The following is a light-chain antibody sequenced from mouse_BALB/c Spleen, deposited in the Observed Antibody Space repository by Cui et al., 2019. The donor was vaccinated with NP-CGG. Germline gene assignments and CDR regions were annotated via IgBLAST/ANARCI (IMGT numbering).Light chain of an antibody. CDR1: TGAGTTSNY. CDR3: ALWYSNHWV. J-gene: IGLJ1*01. Sequence: QAVLTQDSALTTSPGETVTLTCRSSTGAGTTSNYANGVQEKPDHLFTGLIGGTNNRAQGVPARFSGSLIGDKAALTITGAQTEDEAIYFCALWYSNHWVFGGGTKLTVL. CDR2: GTN. V-gene: IGLV1*01.